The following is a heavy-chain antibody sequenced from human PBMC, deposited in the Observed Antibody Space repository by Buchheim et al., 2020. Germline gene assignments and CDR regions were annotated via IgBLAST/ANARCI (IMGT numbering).Heavy chain of an antibody. V-gene: IGHV3-74*01. D-gene: IGHD5-12*01. J-gene: IGHJ4*02. CDR2: VNSDGSGT. Sequence: EVQLVESGGGLVQPGGSLRLSCAASGFTFSRYWMHWVRQAPGKGLMWVSRVNSDGSGTGYADSVKGRFTISRDNVKNTLYLQMNSLRAEDTAVYYCVKDLPNSGFAYDYWGQGSL. CDR3: VKDLPNSGFAYDY. CDR1: GFTFSRYW.